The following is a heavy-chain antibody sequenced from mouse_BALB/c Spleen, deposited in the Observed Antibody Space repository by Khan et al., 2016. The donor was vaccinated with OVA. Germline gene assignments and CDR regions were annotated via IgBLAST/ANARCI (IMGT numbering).Heavy chain of an antibody. D-gene: IGHD2-12*01. CDR2: IWSGGNT. V-gene: IGHV2-4-1*01. CDR3: ARQTYRYDFAY. Sequence: QVQLQQSGPGLVQPSQSLSITCTVSGFSLTTYGIHWVRQSPGKGLEWLGVIWSGGNTDYNAPFISRLSISQDNSKSQVFFKMNSLQADDTGIYYCARQTYRYDFAYWGQWTLVTVSA. J-gene: IGHJ3*01. CDR1: GFSLTTYG.